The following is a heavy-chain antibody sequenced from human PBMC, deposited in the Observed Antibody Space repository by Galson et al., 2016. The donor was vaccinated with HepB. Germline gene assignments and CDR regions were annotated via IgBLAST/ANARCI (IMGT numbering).Heavy chain of an antibody. CDR1: GFIFSYDW. D-gene: IGHD1-1*01. CDR3: AKGGPEGTGTLDS. V-gene: IGHV3-74*01. Sequence: SLRLSCAASGFIFSYDWMHWVRQTEGRGLTYIAHIDEDGSETSYADSVKGRFTISRDNAMDTVYLQMVRLRADDTGVYFCAKGGPEGTGTLDSWGQGTQVTVSS. CDR2: IDEDGSET. J-gene: IGHJ4*02.